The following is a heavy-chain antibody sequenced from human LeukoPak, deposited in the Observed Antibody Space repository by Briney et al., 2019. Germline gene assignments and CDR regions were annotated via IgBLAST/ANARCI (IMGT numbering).Heavy chain of an antibody. CDR1: GFTFSSYE. CDR2: ISSSSSTI. D-gene: IGHD1-26*01. CDR3: ARDRPTDLVGATLDAFDI. V-gene: IGHV3-48*01. Sequence: GGSLRLSCAASGFTFSSYEMNWVRQAPGKGLEWVSYISSSSSTIYYADSVKGRFTISRDNAKNSLYLQMNSLRAEDTAVYYCARDRPTDLVGATLDAFDIWGQGTMVIVSS. J-gene: IGHJ3*02.